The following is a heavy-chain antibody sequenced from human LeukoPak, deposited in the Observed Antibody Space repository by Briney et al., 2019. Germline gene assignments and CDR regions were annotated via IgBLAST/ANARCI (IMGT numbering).Heavy chain of an antibody. V-gene: IGHV3-30*18. CDR1: GFTFSSYG. D-gene: IGHD3-22*01. J-gene: IGHJ4*02. Sequence: GGSLRLSCAVSGFTFSSYGMYWVRQAPGKGLERVAVISYDGSNKYYADSVKGRFTISRDNYKNTLYLQMNSLRAEDTAVFYCVKGQRYYYDNSGYYSDYFDYWGQGTLVTVSS. CDR2: ISYDGSNK. CDR3: VKGQRYYYDNSGYYSDYFDY.